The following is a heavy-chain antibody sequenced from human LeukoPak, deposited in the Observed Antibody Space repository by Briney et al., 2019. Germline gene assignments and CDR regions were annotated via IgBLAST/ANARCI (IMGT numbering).Heavy chain of an antibody. J-gene: IGHJ4*02. CDR1: GFVFTIYT. Sequence: GGSLRLSCSASGFVFTIYTMYWVRQAPGKGPEYVSTISGSGNGFSIYYADSVKGRFTISRDDSKSILNLQMNGLRSEDTAVYYCVKDFGRIRGTPDSWGQRTLVTVSS. CDR2: ISGSGNGFSI. V-gene: IGHV3-64D*06. CDR3: VKDFGRIRGTPDS. D-gene: IGHD1-26*01.